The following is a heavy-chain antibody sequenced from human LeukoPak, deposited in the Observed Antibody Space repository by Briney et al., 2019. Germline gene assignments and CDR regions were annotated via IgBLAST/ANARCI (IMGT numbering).Heavy chain of an antibody. Sequence: ASVKVSCKASGYTFTSYGISWVRQAPGQGLEWMGWISAYNGNTNYAQKLQGRVTMTTDTSTSTAYMELRSLRSDDTAVYYCARDVQIYCGSTSCYVDYDAFDIWGQGTMVTVSS. V-gene: IGHV1-18*01. CDR1: GYTFTSYG. CDR3: ARDVQIYCGSTSCYVDYDAFDI. J-gene: IGHJ3*02. CDR2: ISAYNGNT. D-gene: IGHD2-2*01.